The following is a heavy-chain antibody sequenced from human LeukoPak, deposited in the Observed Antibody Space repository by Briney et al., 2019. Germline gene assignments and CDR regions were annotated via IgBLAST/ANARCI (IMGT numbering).Heavy chain of an antibody. D-gene: IGHD3-22*01. CDR2: ISAYSGNT. CDR1: GYTFTSYG. CDR3: ARDGTYYYDSSGYYSSWFDP. J-gene: IGHJ5*02. V-gene: IGHV1-18*01. Sequence: ASVKVSCKASGYTFTSYGISWVRQAPGQGLEWMGWISAYSGNTNYAQKLQGRVTMTTDTSTSTAYMELRSLRSDDTAVYYCARDGTYYYDSSGYYSSWFDPWGQGTLVTVSS.